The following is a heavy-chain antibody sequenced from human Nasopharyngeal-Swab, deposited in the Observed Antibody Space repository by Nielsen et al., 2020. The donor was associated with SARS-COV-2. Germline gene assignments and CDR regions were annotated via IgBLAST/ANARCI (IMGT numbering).Heavy chain of an antibody. CDR3: ARGAPSSYWFDP. CDR1: GGSFSNYY. V-gene: IGHV4-34*01. CDR2: FKYGGSS. J-gene: IGHJ5*02. Sequence: TLSLTCAVFGGSFSNYYWTWIRQPPGKELEWIGEFKYGGSSNYNPSLKSRVTMSLDTSKNQFSLELSSVTAADTAVYYCARGAPSSYWFDPWGQGTLVTVSS.